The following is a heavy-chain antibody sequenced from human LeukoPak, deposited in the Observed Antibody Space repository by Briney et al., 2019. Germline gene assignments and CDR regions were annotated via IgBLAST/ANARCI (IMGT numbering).Heavy chain of an antibody. J-gene: IGHJ6*03. CDR3: ARVGRGQTGDYYYYMDV. CDR2: INHSGST. CDR1: GGSFSGYY. Sequence: PSETLSLTCAVYGGSFSGYYWSWIRQPPGKGLEWIGEINHSGSTNYNPSLKSRVTISVDTSKNQFSLKLSSVTAADTAVYYCARVGRGQTGDYYYYMDVWGKGTTVTVSS. D-gene: IGHD5-24*01. V-gene: IGHV4-34*01.